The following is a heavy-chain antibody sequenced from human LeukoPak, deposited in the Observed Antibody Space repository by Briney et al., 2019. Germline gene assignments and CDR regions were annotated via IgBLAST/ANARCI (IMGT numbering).Heavy chain of an antibody. CDR3: ARRLTQYDCFDP. CDR2: TYYRSTWYN. D-gene: IGHD2-2*01. J-gene: IGHJ5*02. CDR1: GDSASSNSVT. Sequence: SQTLSLTCAISGDSASSNSVTWNWIRQSPSRGLEWLGRTYYRSTWYNDYAVSVRGRITVNPDTSKNQFSLHLNSVAPEDTAVYYCARRLTQYDCFDPWGQGILVTVSS. V-gene: IGHV6-1*01.